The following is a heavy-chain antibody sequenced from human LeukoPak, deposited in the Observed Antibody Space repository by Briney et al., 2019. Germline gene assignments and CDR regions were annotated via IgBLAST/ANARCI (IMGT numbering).Heavy chain of an antibody. Sequence: GGSLRLSCAASGFTFSDSHMHWVRQASGKGLEWVGHIRSKANNYATAYGASVTGRFTISRDDSKNTAYLQMDSLKTEDTAVYYCSRQVLSVHDYWGQGILVTVSS. V-gene: IGHV3-73*01. CDR2: IRSKANNYAT. CDR3: SRQVLSVHDY. D-gene: IGHD3-10*02. CDR1: GFTFSDSH. J-gene: IGHJ4*02.